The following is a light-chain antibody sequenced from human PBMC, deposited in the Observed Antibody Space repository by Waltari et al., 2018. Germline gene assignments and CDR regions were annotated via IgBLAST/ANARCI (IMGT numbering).Light chain of an antibody. CDR3: QSYDSGLSGWV. Sequence: QSVLTQPPSVSVAPEQRLTISCTESSSNIGAHVDVLWYRQLPGTAPNLLIYDNNNRPSGVADRFSGSRSGTSASLAITGLQADDEADYYCQSYDSGLSGWVFGGGTKLTVL. V-gene: IGLV1-40*01. CDR1: SSNIGAHVD. CDR2: DNN. J-gene: IGLJ3*02.